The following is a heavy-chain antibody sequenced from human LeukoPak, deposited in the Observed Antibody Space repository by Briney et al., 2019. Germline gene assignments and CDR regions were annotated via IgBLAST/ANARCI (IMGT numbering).Heavy chain of an antibody. Sequence: ASVKVSCKASGYTFTSYDINWVRQATGQGLEWMGWMNPNSGNTGYAQKFQGRVTMTRNTSISTASMELSSLRSEDTAVYYCARAPEYYDFWSGYYSPFDYWGQGTLVTVSS. CDR3: ARAPEYYDFWSGYYSPFDY. D-gene: IGHD3-3*01. CDR1: GYTFTSYD. V-gene: IGHV1-8*01. CDR2: MNPNSGNT. J-gene: IGHJ4*02.